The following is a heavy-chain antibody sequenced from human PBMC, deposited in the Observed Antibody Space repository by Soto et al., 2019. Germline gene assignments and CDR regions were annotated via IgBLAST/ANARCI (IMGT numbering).Heavy chain of an antibody. J-gene: IGHJ5*02. CDR3: ARDRRDQLLHNNWFDP. Sequence: QVQLVQSGAEVKKPGASVKVSCKASGYTFTNYGISWVRQAPGQGLEWMGWISAYNGNTKYAQKLQGRVTMTTDTSTSKAYMERRSLRSDDTAVYYCARDRRDQLLHNNWFDPWGQGTLVTVSS. V-gene: IGHV1-18*01. CDR1: GYTFTNYG. D-gene: IGHD2-2*01. CDR2: ISAYNGNT.